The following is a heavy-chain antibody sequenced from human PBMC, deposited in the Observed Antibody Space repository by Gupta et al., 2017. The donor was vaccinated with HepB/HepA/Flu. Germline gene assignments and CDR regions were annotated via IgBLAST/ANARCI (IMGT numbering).Heavy chain of an antibody. CDR3: ARFSDYTLFDWYFDL. V-gene: IGHV3-66*01. J-gene: IGHJ2*01. CDR2: IYSGGST. CDR1: GFPVSSNY. D-gene: IGHD4-11*01. Sequence: EVQLVESGGGLVQPGGSLRLSCAASGFPVSSNYMSWVRQAPGKGLEWVSVIYSGGSTYYADSVKGRFTISRDNSKNTLYLQMNSLRAEDTAVYYCARFSDYTLFDWYFDLWGRGTLVTVSS.